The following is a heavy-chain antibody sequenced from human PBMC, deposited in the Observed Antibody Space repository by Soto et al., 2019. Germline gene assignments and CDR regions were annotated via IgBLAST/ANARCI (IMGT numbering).Heavy chain of an antibody. D-gene: IGHD1-26*01. Sequence: QVQVVQSGAEVKEPGASVKVSCKASGYTFTCYHINWVRQAPGQGREWMGWINTNSGDTNYAQNFQGWVTMTRDTSINTAYVELSRLRSADTAVYYCARWVGASNGFYPWASDPWSPSPQ. V-gene: IGHV1-2*04. CDR1: GYTFTCYH. CDR3: ARWVGASNGFYP. J-gene: IGHJ5*02. CDR2: INTNSGDT.